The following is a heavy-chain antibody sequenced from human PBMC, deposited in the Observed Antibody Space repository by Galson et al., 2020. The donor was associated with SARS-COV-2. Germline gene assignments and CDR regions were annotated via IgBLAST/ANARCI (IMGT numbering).Heavy chain of an antibody. J-gene: IGHJ4*02. V-gene: IGHV1-46*01. CDR2: INPSDSRT. Sequence: ASVKVSCKASGYIFTSYYIHWVRQAPGQGLEWMGIINPSDSRTTYAQKFQGRVTMTRDTSTSTVYMELNSLRSEDTAVYYCARGARSFDYWGQGTLVTVSS. CDR3: ARGARSFDY. CDR1: GYIFTSYY.